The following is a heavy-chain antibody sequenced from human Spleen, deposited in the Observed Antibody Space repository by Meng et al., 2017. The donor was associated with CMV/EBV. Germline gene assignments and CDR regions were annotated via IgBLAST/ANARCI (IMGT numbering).Heavy chain of an antibody. D-gene: IGHD3-22*01. CDR2: ISSSSTLI. Sequence: GESLKISCAASGFTFRTYSMNWVRQAPGKGLEWVSYISSSSTLIYYADSVKGRFTISRDNAKNSRYLQMNSLRAEDTAVYVCARGYHDREFGSWGKGTLVTVSS. J-gene: IGHJ4*02. CDR3: ARGYHDREFGS. CDR1: GFTFRTYS. V-gene: IGHV3-48*04.